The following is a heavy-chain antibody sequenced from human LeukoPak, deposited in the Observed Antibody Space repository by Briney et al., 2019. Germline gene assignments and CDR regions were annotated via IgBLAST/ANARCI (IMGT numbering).Heavy chain of an antibody. CDR1: GGSFSGYY. J-gene: IGHJ5*02. CDR3: ARARYCSSTGCYWGPFDP. V-gene: IGHV4-34*01. D-gene: IGHD2-2*01. Sequence: SETLSLTCAVYGGSFSGYYWSWIRQPPGKGLEWIGEINHSGSTNYNPSLKSRVTISVDTSKNQFSLKLSSVTAADTAVYYCARARYCSSTGCYWGPFDPWGQGTLVTVSS. CDR2: INHSGST.